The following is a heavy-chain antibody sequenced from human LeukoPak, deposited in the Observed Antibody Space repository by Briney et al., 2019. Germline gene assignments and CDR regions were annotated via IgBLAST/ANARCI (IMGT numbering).Heavy chain of an antibody. CDR1: GFTFSSYA. V-gene: IGHV3-30-3*01. J-gene: IGHJ4*02. Sequence: QPGRSLRLSCAASGFTFSSYAMHWVRQAPGKGLEWVAVISYDGSNKYYADSVKGRFTISRDNSKNTLYLQMNSLRAEDTAVYYCARAHGGNSWGQGTLVTVSS. CDR2: ISYDGSNK. D-gene: IGHD4-23*01. CDR3: ARAHGGNS.